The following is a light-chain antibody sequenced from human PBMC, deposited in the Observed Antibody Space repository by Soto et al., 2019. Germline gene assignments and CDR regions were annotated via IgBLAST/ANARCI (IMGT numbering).Light chain of an antibody. CDR3: QQYGSSGT. J-gene: IGKJ1*01. Sequence: EIVLTQSPATLSSFPGDRVTLSCRASQYINTRLAWYQHRPGQAPRLLIYQTSIRAAGIPARFSASGTGTDFTLTISRLEPEDFAMYYCQQYGSSGTFGQGTKVDIK. CDR2: QTS. V-gene: IGKV3-20*01. CDR1: QYINTR.